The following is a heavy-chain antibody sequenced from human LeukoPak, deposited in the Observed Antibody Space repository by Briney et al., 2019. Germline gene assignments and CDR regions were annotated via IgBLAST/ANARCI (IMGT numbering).Heavy chain of an antibody. Sequence: SETLSLTCTVSGGSISSSSYYWGWIRQPPGKGLEWIGSIYYSGSTYYSPSLKSRVTISVDTSKNQFSLKLSSVTAADTAVYYCARVVVPAAIGYYYYMDVWGKGTTVTVSS. CDR1: GGSISSSSYY. V-gene: IGHV4-39*07. CDR3: ARVVVPAAIGYYYYMDV. J-gene: IGHJ6*03. CDR2: IYYSGST. D-gene: IGHD2-2*01.